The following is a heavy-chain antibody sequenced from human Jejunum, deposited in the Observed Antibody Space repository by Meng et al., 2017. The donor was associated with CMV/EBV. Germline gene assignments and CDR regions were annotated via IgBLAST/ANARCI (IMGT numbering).Heavy chain of an antibody. J-gene: IGHJ4*02. D-gene: IGHD2-21*02. CDR1: GYTFTSYG. Sequence: GYTFTSYGISWVPQAPGQGLEWMGWISTYNGNTHYAQTLQGRATMTTDTSTSTAYMEVRSLKSDDTAVYYCARGVVTMTRYYFDYWGQGTLVTVSS. V-gene: IGHV1-18*01. CDR2: ISTYNGNT. CDR3: ARGVVTMTRYYFDY.